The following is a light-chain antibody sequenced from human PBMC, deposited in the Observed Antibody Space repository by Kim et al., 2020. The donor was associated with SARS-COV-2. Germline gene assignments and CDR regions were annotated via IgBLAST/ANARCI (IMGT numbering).Light chain of an antibody. J-gene: IGLJ2*01. CDR2: TNN. V-gene: IGLV1-44*01. Sequence: ELTQPLSASGTPGQRVTISCSGSSSNIGSNTVNWYQQLPGTAPKLLIYTNNQRPSGVPDRFSGSKSGTSASLAISGLQSEDEADYYCAAWDDSLNGPVFGGETQLTVL. CDR3: AAWDDSLNGPV. CDR1: SSNIGSNT.